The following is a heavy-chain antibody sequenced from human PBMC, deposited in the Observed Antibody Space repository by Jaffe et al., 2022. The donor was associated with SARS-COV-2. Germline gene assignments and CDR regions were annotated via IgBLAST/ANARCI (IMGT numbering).Heavy chain of an antibody. CDR3: ARDFGVVVVPAAMPGGGFGMDV. V-gene: IGHV4-31*03. CDR1: GGSISSGGYY. J-gene: IGHJ6*02. Sequence: QVQLQESGPGLVKPSQTLSLTCTVSGGSISSGGYYWSWIRQHPGKGLEWIGYIYYSGSTYYNPSLKSRVTISVDTSKNQFSLKLSSVTAADTAVYYCARDFGVVVVPAAMPGGGFGMDVWGQGTTVTVSS. D-gene: IGHD2-2*01. CDR2: IYYSGST.